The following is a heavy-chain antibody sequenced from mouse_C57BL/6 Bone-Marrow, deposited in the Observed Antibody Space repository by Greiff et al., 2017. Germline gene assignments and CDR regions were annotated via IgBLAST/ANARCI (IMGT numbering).Heavy chain of an antibody. CDR3: ARECRAMDY. J-gene: IGHJ4*01. Sequence: QVQLQQPGAELVRPGSSVKLSCKASGYTFTSYWMDWVKQRPGQGLEWIGNIYPSDSETHYNQKFKDKATLTVDKSSSTADMQLSSLTSEDSAVYYCARECRAMDYWGQGTSVTVSS. CDR1: GYTFTSYW. V-gene: IGHV1-61*01. CDR2: IYPSDSET.